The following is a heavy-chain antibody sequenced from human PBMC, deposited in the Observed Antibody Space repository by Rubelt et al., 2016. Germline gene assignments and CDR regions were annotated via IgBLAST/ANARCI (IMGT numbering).Heavy chain of an antibody. V-gene: IGHV3-15*01. CDR2: IKSKTDGGTT. Sequence: VQLQQWGAGLLKPSETLSLTCAVYGGSFSGYYWSWIRQPPGKGLAWVGRIKSKTDGGTTDYAAPVKGRFTISRDDSKNTLYLQMNSLKTEDTAVYYCTTDRLRWEPLDYWGQGTLVTVSS. CDR1: GGSFSGYY. D-gene: IGHD1-26*01. CDR3: TTDRLRWEPLDY. J-gene: IGHJ4*02.